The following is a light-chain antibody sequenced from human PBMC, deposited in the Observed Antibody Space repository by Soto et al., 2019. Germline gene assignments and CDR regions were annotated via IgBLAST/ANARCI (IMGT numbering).Light chain of an antibody. Sequence: EKVLTQSPATLSVSPGERATLSCRASQSVSSDLAWYQQKPGQAPRLLIYGASTRATGVPARFSGSGTETEFTLTITSLQSEDFAVYYCQHYDSWPPLFGPGTIVDIK. CDR2: GAS. J-gene: IGKJ3*01. CDR3: QHYDSWPPL. CDR1: QSVSSD. V-gene: IGKV3-15*01.